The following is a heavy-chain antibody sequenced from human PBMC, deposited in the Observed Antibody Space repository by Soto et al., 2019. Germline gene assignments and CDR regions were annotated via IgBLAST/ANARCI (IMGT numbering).Heavy chain of an antibody. Sequence: SETLSLTCTVSGGSISSNYWTWIRQPPGKGLEWIGYIYYSGNTNYNPSLKSRVTISVDTSKNQFSLKLSSVTAADTAVYYCARRVKYGSGRRPAYYFDYWGQGTLVTVSS. D-gene: IGHD3-10*01. CDR1: GGSISSNY. J-gene: IGHJ4*02. V-gene: IGHV4-59*01. CDR2: IYYSGNT. CDR3: ARRVKYGSGRRPAYYFDY.